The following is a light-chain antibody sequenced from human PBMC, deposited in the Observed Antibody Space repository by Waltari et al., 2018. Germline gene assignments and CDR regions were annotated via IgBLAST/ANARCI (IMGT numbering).Light chain of an antibody. V-gene: IGKV1-39*01. CDR1: QSISSF. J-gene: IGKJ4*01. CDR2: TAS. CDR3: QQTYSTPFT. Sequence: DIQMTQTPSSLSTSVGDRVTITCRASQSISSFLNWFQQKPGKAPKLLIYTASNLQSGVPSRFSGGASGTDFTLTISSLQPEDSANYYCQQTYSTPFTFGGGTK.